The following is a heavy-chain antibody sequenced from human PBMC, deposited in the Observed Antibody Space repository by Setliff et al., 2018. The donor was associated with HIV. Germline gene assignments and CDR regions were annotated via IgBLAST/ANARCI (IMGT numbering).Heavy chain of an antibody. D-gene: IGHD2-2*01. CDR3: AKLDNYAFY. J-gene: IGHJ4*02. Sequence: GESLRLSCAASGFTFTNYAMAWVRQAPGKGLEWVSTILANGLTTVYADSAKGRFTISRDNSNNTLYLQMNSLRAEDTALYYCAKLDNYAFYWGQGTLVTVSS. CDR1: GFTFTNYA. V-gene: IGHV3-23*01. CDR2: ILANGLTT.